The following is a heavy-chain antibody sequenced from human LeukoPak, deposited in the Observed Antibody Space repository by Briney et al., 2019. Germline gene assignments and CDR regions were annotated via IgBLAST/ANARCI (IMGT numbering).Heavy chain of an antibody. V-gene: IGHV3-7*01. CDR1: GFTFSSYW. CDR3: ASDHRVAGY. CDR2: IKRDGSET. Sequence: GGSLRLSCAASGFTFSSYWMSWVRQAPGKGLEWVANIKRDGSETYYVDSVKGRFTISRDNAKNSLYLQMNSLRVEDAAVYYCASDHRVAGYWGQGTLVTVSS. D-gene: IGHD6-19*01. J-gene: IGHJ4*02.